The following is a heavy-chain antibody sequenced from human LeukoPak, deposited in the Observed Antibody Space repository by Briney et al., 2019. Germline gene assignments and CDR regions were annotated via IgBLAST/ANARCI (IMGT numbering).Heavy chain of an antibody. V-gene: IGHV3-11*04. CDR2: ISSSGSTI. J-gene: IGHJ6*03. CDR3: AREYYDTSGYGGYYYYYMDV. D-gene: IGHD3-22*01. Sequence: GGSLRLXCAASGFTFSDYYMSWSRQAPGKGLEWVSYISSSGSTIYYADSVKGRFTISRDNAKNSLYLQMNSLRAEDTAVYYCAREYYDTSGYGGYYYYYMDVWGKGTTVTVSS. CDR1: GFTFSDYY.